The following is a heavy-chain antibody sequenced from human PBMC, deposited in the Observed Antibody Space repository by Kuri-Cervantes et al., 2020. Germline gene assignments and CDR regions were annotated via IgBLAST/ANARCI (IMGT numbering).Heavy chain of an antibody. J-gene: IGHJ4*02. CDR1: GYTFTSYY. Sequence: ASVKVSCKASGYTFTSYYMHWVRQAPGQRLEWMGWINAGNGNTKYSQKFQGRVTITRDTSASTAYMELSSLRSEDTAVYYCARGYSSSWYVMDYWGQGTLVTVSS. V-gene: IGHV1-3*01. CDR3: ARGYSSSWYVMDY. D-gene: IGHD6-13*01. CDR2: INAGNGNT.